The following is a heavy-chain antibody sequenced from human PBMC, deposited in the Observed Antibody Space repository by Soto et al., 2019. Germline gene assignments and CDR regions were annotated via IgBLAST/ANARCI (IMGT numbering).Heavy chain of an antibody. V-gene: IGHV1-3*01. D-gene: IGHD4-4*01. CDR2: INAGSGNT. J-gene: IGHJ5*02. CDR1: GYTFTSYA. CDR3: ARGHYSNYQWFDP. Sequence: ASVKVSCKASGYTFTSYAMHWVRQAPGQRLEWMGWINAGSGNTKYSQKFQGRVTITRDTSASTAYMELSSLRSEDTAVYYCARGHYSNYQWFDPWGQGTLVTVSS.